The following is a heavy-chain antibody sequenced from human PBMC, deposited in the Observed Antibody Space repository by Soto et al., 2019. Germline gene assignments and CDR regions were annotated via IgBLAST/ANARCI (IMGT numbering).Heavy chain of an antibody. V-gene: IGHV3-53*01. J-gene: IGHJ4*02. CDR1: GFTVSGNY. CDR2: IYSGGST. D-gene: IGHD1-1*01. Sequence: EVQLVESGGGLIQPGGSLRLSCAASGFTVSGNYMSWVRQTPGKGLEWVSVIYSGGSTYYADSVKGRFTISRDSSTNTLYLQMNSLRAEDTAVYYCARAYNWDDAYFDHWGQGTLVTVSS. CDR3: ARAYNWDDAYFDH.